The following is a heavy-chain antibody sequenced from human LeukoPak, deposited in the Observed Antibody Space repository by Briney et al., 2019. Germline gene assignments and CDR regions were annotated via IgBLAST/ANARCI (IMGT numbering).Heavy chain of an antibody. D-gene: IGHD3-22*01. CDR2: IYTSGST. CDR3: AGKYYYDSGGYYYVDW. CDR1: GGSISSGSYY. V-gene: IGHV4-61*02. Sequence: PSQTLSLTCTVSGGSISSGSYYWSWIRQPAGKGLEWIGRIYTSGSTNYNPSLKSRVTISVDTSKNQFSLKLSSVTAADAAVYYCAGKYYYDSGGYYYVDWWGQGTLVTVSS. J-gene: IGHJ4*02.